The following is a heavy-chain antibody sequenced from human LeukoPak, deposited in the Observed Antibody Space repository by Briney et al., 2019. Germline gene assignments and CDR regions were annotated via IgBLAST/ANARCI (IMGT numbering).Heavy chain of an antibody. J-gene: IGHJ5*02. CDR3: ARGEYSSSRGYWFDP. CDR1: GGTISSGSYY. CDR2: IYTSGST. Sequence: SQTLSLTCTASGGTISSGSYYWIWIRQPAGKELEWIGRIYTSGSTNYNPSLKSRVTISVDTTKNQFSLKLSSVTAADTGVYYCARGEYSSSRGYWFDPWGQGTLVTVSP. V-gene: IGHV4-61*02. D-gene: IGHD6-13*01.